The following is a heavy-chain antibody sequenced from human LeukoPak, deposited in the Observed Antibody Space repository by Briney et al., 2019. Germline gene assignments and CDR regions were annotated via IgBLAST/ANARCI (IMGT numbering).Heavy chain of an antibody. CDR2: IYHSGST. CDR3: AREHDSSGRDY. D-gene: IGHD3-22*01. J-gene: IGHJ4*02. V-gene: IGHV4-30-2*01. CDR1: GGSISSGGYS. Sequence: TLSLTCAVSGGSISSGGYSWSWIRQPPGKGLEWIGYIYHSGSTYYNPSLKSRVTISVDRSKNQFSPKLSSVTAADTAVYYCAREHDSSGRDYWGQGTLVTVSS.